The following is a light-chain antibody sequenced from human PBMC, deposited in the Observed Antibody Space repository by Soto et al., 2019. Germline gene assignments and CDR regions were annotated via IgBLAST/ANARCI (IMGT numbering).Light chain of an antibody. CDR2: LNSDGSH. V-gene: IGLV4-69*01. CDR1: SGHSSYA. J-gene: IGLJ2*01. Sequence: QSVLTQSPSASASLGASVKLTCTLSSGHSSYAIAWHQQQPEEGPRYLMKLNSDGSHSKGDGIPDRFSGSSSGAERYLTIFSLQSEDEADYYCQTWGTGIVVFGGGTKLTVL. CDR3: QTWGTGIVV.